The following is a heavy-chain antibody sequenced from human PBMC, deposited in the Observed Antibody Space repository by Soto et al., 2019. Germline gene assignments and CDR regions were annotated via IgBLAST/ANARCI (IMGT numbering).Heavy chain of an antibody. CDR3: ARASGGTTATLDYYCCYMDV. Sequence: QVQLVRSGAEVTKPGASVKVSCKSSGYAFSQCYIHWMRQAPGQGLEWMGWFNPNSGRTKFAQNFQGWVTMTRDTSIMTVYVELSGLRSDATAVYYCARASGGTTATLDYYCCYMDVWGKGTTVTVSS. V-gene: IGHV1-2*04. D-gene: IGHD4-17*01. J-gene: IGHJ6*03. CDR1: GYAFSQCY. CDR2: FNPNSGRT.